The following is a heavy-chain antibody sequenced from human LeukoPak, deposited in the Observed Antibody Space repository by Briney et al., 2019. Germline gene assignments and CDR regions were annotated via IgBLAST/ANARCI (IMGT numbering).Heavy chain of an antibody. D-gene: IGHD2-15*01. Sequence: PSETLSLTCTVSGGSISSISYYWGWIRQPPGKGLEWIGSIYYSGSTYYNPSLKSRVTISEDTSKNQFSLKLSSVTAADTAVYYCARGYCSGGSCSPLDYWGQGTLVTVSS. CDR2: IYYSGST. CDR1: GGSISSISYY. CDR3: ARGYCSGGSCSPLDY. J-gene: IGHJ4*02. V-gene: IGHV4-39*01.